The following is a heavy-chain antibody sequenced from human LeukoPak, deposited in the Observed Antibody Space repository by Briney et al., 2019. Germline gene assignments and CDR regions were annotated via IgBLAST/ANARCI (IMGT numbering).Heavy chain of an antibody. V-gene: IGHV3-74*01. D-gene: IGHD4/OR15-4a*01. CDR3: ARENGANRRALDV. Sequence: GGSLRLSCVASEFTFSNYWIHWVGQAPGKGLVWVSRINSDGTSTIYADSVKGRFTISRDNAKNTLYLQMNSLRAEDTAVYYCARENGANRRALDVWGPGTRVTVSS. CDR2: INSDGTST. CDR1: EFTFSNYW. J-gene: IGHJ3*01.